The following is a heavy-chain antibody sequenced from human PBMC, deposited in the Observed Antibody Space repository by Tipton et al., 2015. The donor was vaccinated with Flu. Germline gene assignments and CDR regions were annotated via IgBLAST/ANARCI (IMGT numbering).Heavy chain of an antibody. Sequence: TLSLTCTVSGGSISSSSYYWGWIRQPPGKGLEWIGSIYYSGSTYYNPSLKSRVTISVGTSKNQFSLKLSSVTAADTAVYYCARGFYGDIYFDYWGQGTLVTVSS. CDR3: ARGFYGDIYFDY. CDR1: GGSISSSSYY. V-gene: IGHV4-39*07. CDR2: IYYSGST. D-gene: IGHD4-17*01. J-gene: IGHJ4*02.